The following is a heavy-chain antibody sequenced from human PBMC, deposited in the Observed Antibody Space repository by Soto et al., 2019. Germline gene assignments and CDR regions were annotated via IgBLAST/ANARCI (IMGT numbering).Heavy chain of an antibody. CDR3: VSQQTTVPTQAYFDY. CDR2: VYYRGRS. D-gene: IGHD4-17*01. Sequence: SETLSLTCTVSGGSVTNSSYYWGWIRQPPGKGLEWIGSVYYRGRSYSKSSVKSRVTISVDTSKNRFSLSLNSVTASDTAVYFCVSQQTTVPTQAYFDYWGPGALVTVSS. J-gene: IGHJ4*02. CDR1: GGSVTNSSYY. V-gene: IGHV4-39*01.